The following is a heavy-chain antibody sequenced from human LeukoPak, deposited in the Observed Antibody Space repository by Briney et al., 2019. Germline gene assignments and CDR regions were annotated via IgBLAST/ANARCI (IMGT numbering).Heavy chain of an antibody. CDR1: VITFSSYW. D-gene: IGHD4-23*01. CDR2: ISSDGSST. V-gene: IGHV3-74*01. CDR3: AKGGGKVQDY. J-gene: IGHJ4*02. Sequence: PGGSLRLSCAASVITFSSYWMHWVRQAPGKGLVWVSRISSDGSSTNYADSVKGRFTISRDNAKNTLYLQMNSLRAEDTAVYYCAKGGGKVQDYWGQGSLVTVSS.